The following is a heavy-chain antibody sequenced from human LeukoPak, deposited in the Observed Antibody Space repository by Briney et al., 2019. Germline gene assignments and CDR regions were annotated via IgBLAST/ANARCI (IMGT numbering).Heavy chain of an antibody. Sequence: SEPLSLTCTVSGGSISSYYWSWLRQPAGKGLEWIGRIYTSGGTNYNPSLKSRVTMSVDKSKNQFSLKLSSVTAADTAVYYCARDRHFAPIFGYWGQGTLVTVSS. CDR3: ARDRHFAPIFGY. CDR1: GGSISSYY. D-gene: IGHD3-3*02. V-gene: IGHV4-4*07. J-gene: IGHJ4*02. CDR2: IYTSGGT.